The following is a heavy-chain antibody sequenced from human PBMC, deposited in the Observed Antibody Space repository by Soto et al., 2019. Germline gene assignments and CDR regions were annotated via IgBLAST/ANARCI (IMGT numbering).Heavy chain of an antibody. J-gene: IGHJ4*02. CDR1: GGSISSYY. D-gene: IGHD5-18*01. CDR2: IYYSGST. Sequence: QVQLQESGPGLVKPSETLSLTCTVSGGSISSYYWSWIRQPPGKGLEWIGYIYYSGSTKYNPTLKSRVTISVDTSKTQFSLKLNSVTAADTAVYYCARGRGDTAMAWYYWGQGTLVTVSS. V-gene: IGHV4-59*01. CDR3: ARGRGDTAMAWYY.